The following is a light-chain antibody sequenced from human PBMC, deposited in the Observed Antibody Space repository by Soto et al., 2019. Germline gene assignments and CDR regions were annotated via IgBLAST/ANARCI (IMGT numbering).Light chain of an antibody. J-gene: IGLJ3*02. CDR3: FSYAGSRV. V-gene: IGLV2-11*01. Sequence: QSVLTQPASVSGSPGQSITISCTGTSSDVGSYNYVSWYQHHPGNAPKLMIYDVSKRPSGVPDRFSGSKSGNTASLTISGLQAEDEANYYCFSYAGSRVFGGGTKLTVL. CDR2: DVS. CDR1: SSDVGSYNY.